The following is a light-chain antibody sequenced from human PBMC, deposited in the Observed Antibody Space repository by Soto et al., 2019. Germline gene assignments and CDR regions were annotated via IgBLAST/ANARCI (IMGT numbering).Light chain of an antibody. J-gene: IGKJ5*01. CDR3: QQYNSFSIT. V-gene: IGKV1-5*01. CDR2: DAS. Sequence: DIQMTQSPSTLSASVGDRVTITCRASQSLNNSLAWYQQKPGGAPKLLIYDASSLPSALPSRFSGRGSGTEFTLTISSLQPDDFATYYCQQYNSFSITFGQGTRLEIK. CDR1: QSLNNS.